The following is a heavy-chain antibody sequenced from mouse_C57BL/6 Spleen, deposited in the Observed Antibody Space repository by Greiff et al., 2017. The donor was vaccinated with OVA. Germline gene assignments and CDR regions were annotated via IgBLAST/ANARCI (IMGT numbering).Heavy chain of an antibody. CDR3: ARGITTPCAY. V-gene: IGHV1-76*01. CDR1: GYTFTDYY. Sequence: QVQLKQSGAELVRPGASVKLSCKASGYTFTDYYINWVKQRPGQGLEWIARIYPGSGNTYYNEKFKGKATLTAEKSSSTAYMQLSSLTSEDSAVYFCARGITTPCAYWGQGTLVTVSA. CDR2: IYPGSGNT. J-gene: IGHJ3*01. D-gene: IGHD1-1*01.